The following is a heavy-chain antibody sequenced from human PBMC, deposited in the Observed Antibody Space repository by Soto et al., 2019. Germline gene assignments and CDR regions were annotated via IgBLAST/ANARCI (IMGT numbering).Heavy chain of an antibody. CDR2: DYYSGST. D-gene: IGHD3-3*01. J-gene: IGHJ4*02. CDR1: GGSIRSYY. V-gene: IGHV4-59*01. Sequence: QVQLQESGPGLVKPSETLSLTCTVSGGSIRSYYWSWIRQPPGKGLGWIGYDYYSGSTNYNPSLKSRFTISVDTSKNQFSLKLSSVTAADTAVYYCARGTGYYDFWSGYSVTGLDYWGQGSLVTVSS. CDR3: ARGTGYYDFWSGYSVTGLDY.